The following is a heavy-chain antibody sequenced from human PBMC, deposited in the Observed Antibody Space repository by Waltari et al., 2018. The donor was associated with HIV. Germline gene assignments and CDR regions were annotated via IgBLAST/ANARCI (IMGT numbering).Heavy chain of an antibody. J-gene: IGHJ4*02. D-gene: IGHD6-13*01. CDR2: IWYDGSKK. CDR1: GFTLSSYG. V-gene: IGHV3-33*01. Sequence: QVQLVESGGGVVQPGRSLRLSCATSGFTLSSYGMHWVRQAPGKGLEWVTVIWYDGSKKYYADSGKGRFTISRDNSKNTLYLQMNSLRIEDTAVYYCARKYSSSWGAPFDCWGQGTLVTVSS. CDR3: ARKYSSSWGAPFDC.